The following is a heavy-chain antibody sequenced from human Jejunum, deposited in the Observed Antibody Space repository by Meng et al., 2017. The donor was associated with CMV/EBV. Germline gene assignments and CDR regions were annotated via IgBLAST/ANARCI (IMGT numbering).Heavy chain of an antibody. V-gene: IGHV1-69*04. CDR2: IIPILSVT. CDR3: ATGFGGSPYDY. J-gene: IGHJ4*02. CDR1: GGTFSNSA. Sequence: CTASGGTFSNSAMSWVRPVPGQGLGWMGLIIPILSVTTYAQTFEGRVTLFAHKSTSTTYMEFRSLRFDDTAVYYCATGFGGSPYDYWGQGTLVTVSS. D-gene: IGHD3-3*01.